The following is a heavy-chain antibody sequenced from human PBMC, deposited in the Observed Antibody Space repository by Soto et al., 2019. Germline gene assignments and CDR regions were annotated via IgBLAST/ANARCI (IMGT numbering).Heavy chain of an antibody. D-gene: IGHD3-16*02. CDR1: GFTFSSYS. Sequence: GGSLRLSCAATGFTFSSYSMNWVRQAPGKGLEWVSSISSSSSYIYYADSVKGRFTISRDNAKNSLYLQMNSLRAEDTAVYYCARGRHLDDYVWGSYRRIDYWGQGTLVTVSS. CDR2: ISSSSSYI. J-gene: IGHJ4*02. CDR3: ARGRHLDDYVWGSYRRIDY. V-gene: IGHV3-21*01.